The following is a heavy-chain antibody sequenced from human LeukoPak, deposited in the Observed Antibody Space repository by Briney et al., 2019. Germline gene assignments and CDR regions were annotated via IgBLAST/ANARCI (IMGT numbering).Heavy chain of an antibody. CDR1: GGTLSSYA. Sequence: GSSVKVSCKASGGTLSSYAISWVRQAPGQGLEWMGGIIPIFGTANYAQKFQGRVTITTDESTSTAYMELSSLRSEDTAVYYCARGDSSSSLGAFDIWGQGTMVTVSS. J-gene: IGHJ3*02. D-gene: IGHD6-6*01. CDR3: ARGDSSSSLGAFDI. CDR2: IIPIFGTA. V-gene: IGHV1-69*05.